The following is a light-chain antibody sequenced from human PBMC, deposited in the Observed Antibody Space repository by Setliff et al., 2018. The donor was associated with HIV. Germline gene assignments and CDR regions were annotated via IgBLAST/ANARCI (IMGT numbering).Light chain of an antibody. J-gene: IGLJ1*01. CDR3: SSYTNTPLYV. CDR2: DVS. Sequence: QSALAQPASVSGSPGQSITISCTGTSSDVGGYNFVSWYQQRPGKAPKLMIYDVSNRPSGVSNRFSGSKSGNTASLTISGLQAEDEADYYCSSYTNTPLYVFGTGTKVTVL. CDR1: SSDVGGYNF. V-gene: IGLV2-14*03.